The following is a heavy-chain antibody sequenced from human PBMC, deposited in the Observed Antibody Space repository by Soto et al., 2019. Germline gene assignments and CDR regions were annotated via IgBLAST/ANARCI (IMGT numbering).Heavy chain of an antibody. CDR1: GGSISSSSYY. CDR2: IYYSGST. Sequence: PSETLSLTCTASGGSISSSSYYWGWIRQPPGKGLEWIGSIYYSGSTYYNPSLKSRVTISVDTSKNQFSLKLSSVTAADTAVYYCARRNRKDFWSGYPYYYGMDVWGQGTTVTVSS. D-gene: IGHD3-3*01. CDR3: ARRNRKDFWSGYPYYYGMDV. J-gene: IGHJ6*02. V-gene: IGHV4-39*01.